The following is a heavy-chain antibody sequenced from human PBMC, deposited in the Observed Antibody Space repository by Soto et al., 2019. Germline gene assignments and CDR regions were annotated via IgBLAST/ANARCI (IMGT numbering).Heavy chain of an antibody. J-gene: IGHJ4*02. Sequence: SVKVSCKASGGTLNNYAINWVRQAPGQGLEWMGGILPVSAPPDYAQKFQGRVSITADHSTSAVYMELSRLKSDDTAVYFCATDSNYDVSNAFWGQGTLVTVSS. V-gene: IGHV1-69*13. CDR3: ATDSNYDVSNAF. CDR2: ILPVSAPP. CDR1: GGTLNNYA. D-gene: IGHD3-3*01.